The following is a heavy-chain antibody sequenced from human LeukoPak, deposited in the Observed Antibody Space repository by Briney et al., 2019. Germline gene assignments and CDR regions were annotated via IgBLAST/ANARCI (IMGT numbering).Heavy chain of an antibody. J-gene: IGHJ6*02. CDR2: IYTGSST. Sequence: GGSLRLSCAASGLTVSGNYLTWVRQAPGKGLEWVSVIYTGSSTYYADSVKGRFTISRDNSKNTLYLQMNSLRAEDTAVYYCARARSSYYYAMDLWGQGTTVTVSS. V-gene: IGHV3-53*01. CDR3: ARARSSYYYAMDL. CDR1: GLTVSGNY.